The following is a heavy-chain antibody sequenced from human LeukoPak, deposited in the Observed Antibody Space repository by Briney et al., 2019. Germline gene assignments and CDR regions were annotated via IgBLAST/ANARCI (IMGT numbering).Heavy chain of an antibody. CDR3: ARGPYRYSSGWYFDY. J-gene: IGHJ4*02. Sequence: ASVKVSCKASGYTFTGYYMHWVRQAPGQGLKWMGWINPNSGGTNYAQKFQGRVTMTRDTSISTAYMELSRLRSDDTAVYYCARGPYRYSSGWYFDYWGQGTLVTVSS. D-gene: IGHD6-19*01. CDR2: INPNSGGT. V-gene: IGHV1-2*02. CDR1: GYTFTGYY.